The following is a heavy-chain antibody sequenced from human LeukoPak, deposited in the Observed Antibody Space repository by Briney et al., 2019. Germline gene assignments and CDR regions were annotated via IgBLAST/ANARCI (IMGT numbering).Heavy chain of an antibody. D-gene: IGHD5-18*01. CDR3: GRGAAGYSYG. Sequence: SETLSLTCTVSGGSLIPYYWSWIRQPPGKGLEWIGYIYHSGTTNYSPPLKSRVTISIDTSKNQFSLRLSSVTAADTAVYYCGRGAAGYSYGWGQGTQVPVSS. CDR2: IYHSGTT. J-gene: IGHJ4*02. CDR1: GGSLIPYY. V-gene: IGHV4-59*01.